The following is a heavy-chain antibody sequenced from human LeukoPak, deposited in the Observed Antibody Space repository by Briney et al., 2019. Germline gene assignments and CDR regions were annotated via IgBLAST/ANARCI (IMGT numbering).Heavy chain of an antibody. V-gene: IGHV4-31*03. CDR1: GGSISSGGYY. Sequence: PSETLSLTSTVSGGSISSGGYYWSWIRQHPGKGLEWMGYIYYSGSTYYNPSLKSRVTISVDTSKHQFSLKLSSVTAADTAVYYCARSIAARRNYYYYYMDVWGKGTTVTVSS. D-gene: IGHD6-6*01. CDR2: IYYSGST. J-gene: IGHJ6*03. CDR3: ARSIAARRNYYYYYMDV.